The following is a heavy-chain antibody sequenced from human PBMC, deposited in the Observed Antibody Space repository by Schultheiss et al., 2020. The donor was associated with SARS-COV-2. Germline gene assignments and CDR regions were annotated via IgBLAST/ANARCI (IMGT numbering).Heavy chain of an antibody. CDR2: LHSSGST. V-gene: IGHV4-39*01. CDR3: ARHGGSNYVVAYYYGMDV. D-gene: IGHD3-16*01. Sequence: SETLSLTCTVSGGSVSSSGYSWGWIRQPPGKGLEWIGCLHSSGSTSYNPSLKSRVTISVDTSKNQFSLRLRSATAADTAVYYCARHGGSNYVVAYYYGMDVWGQGTTVTVSS. J-gene: IGHJ6*02. CDR1: GGSVSSSGYS.